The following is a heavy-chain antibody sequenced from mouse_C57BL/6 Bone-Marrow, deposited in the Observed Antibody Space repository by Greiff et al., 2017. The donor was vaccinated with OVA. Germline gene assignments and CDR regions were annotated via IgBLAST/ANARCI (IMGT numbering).Heavy chain of an antibody. CDR1: GYTFTDYN. J-gene: IGHJ4*01. V-gene: IGHV1-22*01. D-gene: IGHD1-2*01. Sequence: EVQLQESGPELVKPGASVTMSCKASGYTFTDYNMHWVKQSHGKSLEWIGYINPNNGGTSYNQKFKGKATLTVNKSSSTAYMELRSLTSEDSAVYYCARNILYNYYGTTYAMDYWGQGTSVTVSS. CDR3: ARNILYNYYGTTYAMDY. CDR2: INPNNGGT.